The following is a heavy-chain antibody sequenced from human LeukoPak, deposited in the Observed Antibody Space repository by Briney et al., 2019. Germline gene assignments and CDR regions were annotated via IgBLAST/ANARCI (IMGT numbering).Heavy chain of an antibody. CDR2: ISYDGSNK. CDR3: ARAGRVDTAMVQFDAFDI. J-gene: IGHJ3*02. Sequence: PGGSLRLSCAASGFTFSSYEMNWVRQAPGKGLEWVAVISYDGSNKYYADSVKGRLTISRDNSKNTLYLQMNSLRAEDTAVYYCARAGRVDTAMVQFDAFDIWGQGTMVTVSS. V-gene: IGHV3-30*04. D-gene: IGHD5-18*01. CDR1: GFTFSSYE.